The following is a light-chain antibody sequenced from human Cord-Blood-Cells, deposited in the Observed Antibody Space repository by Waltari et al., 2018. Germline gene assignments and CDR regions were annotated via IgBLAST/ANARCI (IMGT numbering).Light chain of an antibody. CDR3: CSYAGSSTWV. J-gene: IGLJ3*02. CDR2: EGS. CDR1: SSDVGRYNL. Sequence: QSALTQPASVSGSPGQSITIYCTGTSSDVGRYNLVSWYQQHPSKAPKLMIYEGSKRPSGVSNRCSGSKSGNTASLTIAGLQAEDEADYYCCSYAGSSTWVFGGGTKLTVL. V-gene: IGLV2-23*01.